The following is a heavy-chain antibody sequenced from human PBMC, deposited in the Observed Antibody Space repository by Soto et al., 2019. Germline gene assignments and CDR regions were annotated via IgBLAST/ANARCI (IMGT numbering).Heavy chain of an antibody. CDR3: ARCGYISGCFCYFDF. J-gene: IGHJ4*01. CDR2: MSSDGTNE. Sequence: PGGSLRLSCAASRFTFTTYAMNWVRQAPGKGLEWVALMSSDGTNEHYADSVRGRFTASRDNSRNTLFLQMNNLRTDDTAVYYCARCGYISGCFCYFDFWGLGTLVTVSS. D-gene: IGHD6-19*01. CDR1: RFTFTTYA. V-gene: IGHV3-30-3*01.